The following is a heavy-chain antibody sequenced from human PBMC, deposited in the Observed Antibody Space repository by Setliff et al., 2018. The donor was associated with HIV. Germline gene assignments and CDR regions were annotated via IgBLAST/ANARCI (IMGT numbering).Heavy chain of an antibody. V-gene: IGHV3-48*01. CDR2: ISRSSGTI. D-gene: IGHD3-10*01. CDR1: GFTFNIYS. J-gene: IGHJ6*03. CDR3: ARASAGVRTIYYYYYMDV. Sequence: GGSLRLSCTASGFTFNIYSMNWVRQAPGKGLEWVSYISRSSGTIYYAESVKGRFTISRDNAKNSLYLQMNSLRAEDTALYYCARASAGVRTIYYYYYMDVWGKGTTVTVSS.